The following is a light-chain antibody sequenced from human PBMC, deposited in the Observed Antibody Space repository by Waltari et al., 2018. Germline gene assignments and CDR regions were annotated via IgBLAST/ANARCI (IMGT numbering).Light chain of an antibody. CDR2: RAF. J-gene: IGKJ1*01. V-gene: IGKV3-20*01. Sequence: CRASQAVGSSSLTWDQKKPGPAPRVVIFRAFRGATCIPDRFSGSGSGTDFSLTISRLEPEDFAVYYCQQHGTLPATFGQGTKVEIK. CDR1: QAVGSSS. CDR3: QQHGTLPAT.